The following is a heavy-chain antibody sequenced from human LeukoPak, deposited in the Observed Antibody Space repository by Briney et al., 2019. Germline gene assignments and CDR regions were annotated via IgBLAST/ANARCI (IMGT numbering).Heavy chain of an antibody. Sequence: SETLSLTCTVSGGSISSYYWSWIRQPPGKGLEWIGYIYYTGSTNYNPSLKSRVTMSVDTSKNQFSLKLNSVTPEDTAVYYCARNLIPEQLVLNFWGQGTLVTVSS. CDR2: IYYTGST. D-gene: IGHD6-13*01. CDR3: ARNLIPEQLVLNF. CDR1: GGSISSYY. J-gene: IGHJ4*02. V-gene: IGHV4-59*01.